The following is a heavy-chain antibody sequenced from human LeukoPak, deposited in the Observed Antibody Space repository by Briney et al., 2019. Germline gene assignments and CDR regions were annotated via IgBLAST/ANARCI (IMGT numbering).Heavy chain of an antibody. Sequence: PGGSLRLSCAASGFTFSSYAMHWVRQAPGKGLEWVAVISYDGSNKYYADSVKGRFTISRDNSKNTLYLQMNSLRAEDTAVYYCARALGRYCSGGSCYLEGGDYWGKGTLVTVSS. CDR1: GFTFSSYA. CDR3: ARALGRYCSGGSCYLEGGDY. J-gene: IGHJ4*02. V-gene: IGHV3-30*04. D-gene: IGHD2-15*01. CDR2: ISYDGSNK.